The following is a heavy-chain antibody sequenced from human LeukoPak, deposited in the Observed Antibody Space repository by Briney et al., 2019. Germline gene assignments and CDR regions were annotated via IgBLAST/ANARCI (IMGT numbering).Heavy chain of an antibody. CDR3: ARSPRSGSYYED. CDR1: GFPFRRYW. D-gene: IGHD3-10*01. Sequence: GGSLRLFCAASGFPFRRYWMNWVRQAPGEGVEWVSYISSCSSYIYYADSVKGRFTIHRHNAKHSLYLHVNSLSAEDTGVYFCARSPRSGSYYEDGGQGTLVTVSS. V-gene: IGHV3-21*01. CDR2: ISSCSSYI. J-gene: IGHJ4*02.